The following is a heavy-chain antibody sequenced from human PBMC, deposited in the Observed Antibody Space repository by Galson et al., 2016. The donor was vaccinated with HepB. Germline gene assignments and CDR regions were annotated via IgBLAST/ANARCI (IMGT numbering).Heavy chain of an antibody. CDR3: ASDSIGYDYGFLD. V-gene: IGHV1-46*01. J-gene: IGHJ4*02. CDR1: GYIFTTYY. D-gene: IGHD3-22*01. CDR2: INPSSGST. Sequence: SVKVSCKASGYIFTTYYIHWVRQAPGQGLEWMGTINPSSGSTSYTQKFQGRVAMTTDTSTTTVYMNLSSLRSEDTAVYYCASDSIGYDYGFLDWGQGTRVTVSS.